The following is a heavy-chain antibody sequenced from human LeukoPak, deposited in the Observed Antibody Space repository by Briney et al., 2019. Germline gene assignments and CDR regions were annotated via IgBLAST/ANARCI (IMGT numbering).Heavy chain of an antibody. CDR3: ARRVGSRVRSWFDP. CDR2: IYPGDSDT. J-gene: IGHJ5*02. V-gene: IGHV5-51*01. CDR1: GYSFTSYW. Sequence: GESLNISCKGSGYSFTSYWIGWVRQMPGKGLEWMGFIYPGDSDTRYSPSFQGQVTTSADKSISTAYLQWSSLKASDTAMYYCARRVGSRVRSWFDPWGQGTLVTVSS. D-gene: IGHD1-26*01.